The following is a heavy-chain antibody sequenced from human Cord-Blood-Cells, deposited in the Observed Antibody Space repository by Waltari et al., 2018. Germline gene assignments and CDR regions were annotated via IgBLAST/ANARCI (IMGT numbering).Heavy chain of an antibody. CDR2: ISWNSGSI. V-gene: IGHV3-9*03. Sequence: EVQLVESVGGLVQPGGSLRFSCAASGFTFDDCAIQCVRQAPGKGLEWVSGISWNSGSIGYADSVKGRFTISRDNAKNSLYLQMNSLRAEDMALYYCAKGRGDGAFDIWGQGTMVTVSS. D-gene: IGHD2-21*01. CDR3: AKGRGDGAFDI. J-gene: IGHJ3*02. CDR1: GFTFDDCA.